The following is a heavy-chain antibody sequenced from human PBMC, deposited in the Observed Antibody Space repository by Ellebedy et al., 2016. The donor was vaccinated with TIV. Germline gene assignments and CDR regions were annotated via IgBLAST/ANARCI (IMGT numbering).Heavy chain of an antibody. J-gene: IGHJ4*02. V-gene: IGHV3-23*01. D-gene: IGHD3-10*01. CDR2: ISDGGGGT. CDR1: GFTFSNSA. CDR3: TKDSGWEHEY. Sequence: GESLKISCAASGFTFSNSAMGWVRQAPGKGLEWVSSISDGGGGTYFTDSVEGRFTISRDISKNTLYLQMNSLRVEDTARYYCTKDSGWEHEYWGQGTLVSISS.